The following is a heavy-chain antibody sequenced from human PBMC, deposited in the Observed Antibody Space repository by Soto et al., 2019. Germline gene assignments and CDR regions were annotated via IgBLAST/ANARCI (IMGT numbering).Heavy chain of an antibody. D-gene: IGHD6-13*01. CDR2: IIPIFGTA. J-gene: IGHJ6*02. V-gene: IGHV1-69*12. CDR1: GGTFSSYA. CDR3: ARGGHAARSSYYYYGMDV. Sequence: QVQLVQSGAEVKKPGSSVKVSCKASGGTFSSYAISWVRQAPGQGLEWMGGIIPIFGTANYAQKFQGRVTITADESTSTAYMELSSLRSEDTAVYYCARGGHAARSSYYYYGMDVWGQGTTVTVSS.